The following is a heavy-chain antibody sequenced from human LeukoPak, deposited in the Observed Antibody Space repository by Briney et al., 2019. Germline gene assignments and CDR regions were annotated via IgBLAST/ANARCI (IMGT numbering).Heavy chain of an antibody. CDR3: ARVTETVVFRLYYFDY. CDR2: ITTSGGDS. D-gene: IGHD3-22*01. V-gene: IGHV3-21*04. J-gene: IGHJ4*02. CDR1: GFIFSSYA. Sequence: GGSLRLSCEASGFIFSSYAMNWVRQAPGKGLEWVSSITTSGGDSFYAYSVKGRITISRDNAKNSLYLQMNSLRAEDTAVYYCARVTETVVFRLYYFDYWGQGTLVTVSS.